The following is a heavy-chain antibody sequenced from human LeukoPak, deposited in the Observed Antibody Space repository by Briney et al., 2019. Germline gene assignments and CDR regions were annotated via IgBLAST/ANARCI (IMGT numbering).Heavy chain of an antibody. J-gene: IGHJ6*02. V-gene: IGHV4-4*02. Sequence: KTSETLSLTCAVSGGPISSTNWWSWVRQPPGKGLEWIGEIYHSGSTYYNPSLKSRVTISVDTSKNQFSLKLSSVTAADTAVYYCARDNRPAGDFWSGYYRGAYYYYGMDVWGQGTTVTVSS. CDR1: GGPISSTNW. CDR3: ARDNRPAGDFWSGYYRGAYYYYGMDV. CDR2: IYHSGST. D-gene: IGHD3-3*01.